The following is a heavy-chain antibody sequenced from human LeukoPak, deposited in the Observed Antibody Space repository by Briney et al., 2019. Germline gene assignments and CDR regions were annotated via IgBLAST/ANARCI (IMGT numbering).Heavy chain of an antibody. Sequence: GGSLRLSCAASGFIFRNYAMSWVRQAPGKGLEWVSAITGSGDTTYYADSVNGRFTISRDNSKNTLYVEMNTLRAEDTAVYYCAKWGDYDILTGYYVSDFWGQGTLVTVSS. CDR3: AKWGDYDILTGYYVSDF. V-gene: IGHV3-23*01. J-gene: IGHJ4*02. CDR2: ITGSGDTT. CDR1: GFIFRNYA. D-gene: IGHD3-9*01.